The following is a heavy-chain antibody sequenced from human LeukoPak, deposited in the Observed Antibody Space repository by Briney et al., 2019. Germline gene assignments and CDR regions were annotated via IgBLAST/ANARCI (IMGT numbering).Heavy chain of an antibody. Sequence: GASVKVSCKASGYTFTSNYMHWVRQAPGQGLEWMGVIHPSGGGTNQAPKFQGRVTMTRDTSTATVFMELSSQTSEDTATYYCARMEMDPAMVRNYFDYWGQGTLVTVSS. CDR2: IHPSGGGT. D-gene: IGHD5-18*01. J-gene: IGHJ4*02. V-gene: IGHV1-46*01. CDR3: ARMEMDPAMVRNYFDY. CDR1: GYTFTSNY.